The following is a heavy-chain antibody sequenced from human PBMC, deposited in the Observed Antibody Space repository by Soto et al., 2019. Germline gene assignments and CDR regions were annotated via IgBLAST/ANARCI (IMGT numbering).Heavy chain of an antibody. CDR1: GYTFTNYG. D-gene: IGHD3-22*01. Sequence: ASVKVSCKASGYTFTNYGIFWLRQAPGQGLEWMGWINPYNGNTYHAQKVQGRVTMTTDTSTSTAYMELRSLRSYDTAVYYCARVPTDSSGYYKYYFDYWGQGTLVTVSS. V-gene: IGHV1-18*04. CDR3: ARVPTDSSGYYKYYFDY. J-gene: IGHJ4*02. CDR2: INPYNGNT.